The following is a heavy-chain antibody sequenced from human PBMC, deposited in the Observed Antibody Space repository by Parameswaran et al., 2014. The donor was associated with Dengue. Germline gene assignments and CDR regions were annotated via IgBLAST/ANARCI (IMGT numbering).Heavy chain of an antibody. Sequence: WVRQAPGQRLEWMGWINAGNGNTKYSQKFQGRVTITRDTSASTAYMELSSLRSEDTAVYYCARVLSEYSSSIYYYYGMDVWGQGTTVTVSS. V-gene: IGHV1-3*01. CDR2: INAGNGNT. CDR3: ARVLSEYSSSIYYYYGMDV. J-gene: IGHJ6*02. D-gene: IGHD6-6*01.